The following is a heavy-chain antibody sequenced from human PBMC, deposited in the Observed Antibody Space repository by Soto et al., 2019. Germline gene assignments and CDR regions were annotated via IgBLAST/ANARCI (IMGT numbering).Heavy chain of an antibody. Sequence: GSLRLSCIASGFSFSDYSMNWVRQAPGKGLQWVSYISSSGDKTYYADSVKGRFTVSRDNAKNALFLEMNSLRDDDTATYYCARLPKGSLVTAWGQGTRVTVSP. CDR2: ISSSGDKT. J-gene: IGHJ4*02. V-gene: IGHV3-48*02. CDR1: GFSFSDYS. D-gene: IGHD2-21*02. CDR3: ARLPKGSLVTA.